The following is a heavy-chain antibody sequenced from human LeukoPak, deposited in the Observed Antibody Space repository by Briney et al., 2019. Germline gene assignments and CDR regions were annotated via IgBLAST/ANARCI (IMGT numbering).Heavy chain of an antibody. CDR2: TFYTGAT. D-gene: IGHD1-1*01. V-gene: IGHV4-59*11. J-gene: IGHJ5*02. CDR1: GGSIWSHH. CDR3: AKRDRGGWFDP. Sequence: PSETLSLTCTVSGGSIWSHHWTWIRQAPGKRLEWVGYTFYTGATYYNPSLRSRVTISIDTSKNQFSLKVTSVTTADTAVYYCAKRDRGGWFDPWGQGTLVTVSS.